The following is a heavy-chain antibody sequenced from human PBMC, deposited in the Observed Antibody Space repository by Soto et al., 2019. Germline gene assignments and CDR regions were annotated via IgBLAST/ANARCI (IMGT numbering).Heavy chain of an antibody. Sequence: QVQLVQSGAEVKKPGSSVKVSCKASGGTFSTYAISWVRQAPGQGLEWMGGIIPIFGTADYAQKFQGRVTIXXDESTSTAYMELRRLKSEDTAVYYCARGGSSPFDIWGQGTMVTVSS. D-gene: IGHD3-16*01. J-gene: IGHJ3*02. CDR3: ARGGSSPFDI. CDR2: IIPIFGTA. V-gene: IGHV1-69*12. CDR1: GGTFSTYA.